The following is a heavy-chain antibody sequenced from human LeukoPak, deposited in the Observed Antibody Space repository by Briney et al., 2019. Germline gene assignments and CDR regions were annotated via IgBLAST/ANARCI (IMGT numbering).Heavy chain of an antibody. CDR2: IYTSGST. J-gene: IGHJ4*02. CDR1: GGSISSYY. V-gene: IGHV4-4*07. D-gene: IGHD6-19*01. CDR3: ARGSMHSSGWYYFDY. Sequence: SETLSLTCTVSGGSISSYYWSWIRQPAGKGLEWIGRIYTSGSTNYNPSLKSRVTMSVDTSKNQFSLKLSSVAAADTAVYYCARGSMHSSGWYYFDYWGQGTLVTVSS.